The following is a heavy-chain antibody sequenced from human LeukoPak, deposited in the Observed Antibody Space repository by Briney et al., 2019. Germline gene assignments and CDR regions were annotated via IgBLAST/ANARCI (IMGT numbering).Heavy chain of an antibody. D-gene: IGHD3-22*01. CDR2: SSSSSSYI. J-gene: IGHJ4*02. CDR1: GFTFSSYS. V-gene: IGHV3-21*01. Sequence: GGSLRLSCAASGFTFSSYSMNWVRQAPGKGLEWVSSSSSSSSYIYYADSVKGRFTISRDNAKNSLYLQMNSLRAEDTAVYYCARLCLLRYYYDSSLGPVEDYWGQGTLVTVSS. CDR3: ARLCLLRYYYDSSLGPVEDY.